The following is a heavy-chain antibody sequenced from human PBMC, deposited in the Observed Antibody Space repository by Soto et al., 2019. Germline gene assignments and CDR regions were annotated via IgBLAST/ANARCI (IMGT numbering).Heavy chain of an antibody. CDR3: AKVLGCISNRSYKIPTYGMDV. V-gene: IGHV3-30*18. CDR1: GFTFSDAW. CDR2: ISYDGSNK. J-gene: IGHJ6*02. Sequence: GGLLILSCACPGFTFSDAWINWVRQAPGKELKWMAVISYDGSNKYYADSVKGRFTISRDNSKNTLYLQMNSLRAEDTAVYYCAKVLGCISNRSYKIPTYGMDVRSQRATVTVS. D-gene: IGHD2-2*02.